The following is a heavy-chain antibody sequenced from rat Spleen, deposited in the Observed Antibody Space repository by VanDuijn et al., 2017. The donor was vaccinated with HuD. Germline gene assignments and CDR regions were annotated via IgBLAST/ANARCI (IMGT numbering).Heavy chain of an antibody. CDR3: TRSPYNNYVMDA. V-gene: IGHV2-43*01. J-gene: IGHJ4*01. D-gene: IGHD1-10*01. CDR1: GFSLTSYH. Sequence: QVQLKESGPGLVQPSQTLSLTCTVSGFSLTSYHISWVRQPPGKGLEWLGVIWIDGNTGYTSFLKSRLSISRDTSKNQVFLKLNSLQTDDTAIYYCTRSPYNNYVMDAWGQGASVTVSS. CDR2: IWIDGNT.